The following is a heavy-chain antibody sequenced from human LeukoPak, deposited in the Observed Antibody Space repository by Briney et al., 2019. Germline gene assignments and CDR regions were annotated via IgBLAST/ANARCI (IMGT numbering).Heavy chain of an antibody. D-gene: IGHD1-26*01. CDR2: IYYSGST. J-gene: IGHJ5*02. V-gene: IGHV4-59*01. CDR3: ARLPSGSYNEFWFDP. CDR1: GGSISSYY. Sequence: SETLSLTCTVSGGSISSYYWSWIRQPPGKGLEWIGYIYYSGSTNYNPSLKSRVTISVDTSKNQFSLKLSSVTAADTAVYYCARLPSGSYNEFWFDPWGQGTLVTVSS.